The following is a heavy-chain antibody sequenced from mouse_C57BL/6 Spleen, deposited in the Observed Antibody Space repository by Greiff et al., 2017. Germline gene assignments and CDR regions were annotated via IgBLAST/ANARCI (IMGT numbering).Heavy chain of an antibody. Sequence: QVQLQQPGAELVKPGASVKMSCKASGYTFTSYCITLVQPRPGHGLEWIGDIYPGSGSTTCNAKFKSKATLTVDTSSSTAYMQRSSLTSEDCAVYYCARRAQAPSGDNGGQGTTPTV. V-gene: IGHV1-55*01. CDR3: ARRAQAPSGDN. CDR2: IYPGSGST. J-gene: IGHJ2*01. CDR1: GYTFTSYC. D-gene: IGHD3-2*02.